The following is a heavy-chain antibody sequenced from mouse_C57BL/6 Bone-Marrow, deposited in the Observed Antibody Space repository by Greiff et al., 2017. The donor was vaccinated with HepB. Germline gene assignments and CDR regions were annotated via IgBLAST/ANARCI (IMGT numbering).Heavy chain of an antibody. CDR3: MVTSSAWFAY. D-gene: IGHD2-2*01. V-gene: IGHV1-69*01. CDR1: GYTFTSYW. J-gene: IGHJ3*01. Sequence: QQSCKASGYTFTSYWMHWVKQRPGQGLEWIGEIDPSDSYTNYNQKFKGKSTLTVDKSSSTAYMQLSSLTSEDSAVYYCMVTSSAWFAYWGQGTLVTVSA. CDR2: IDPSDSYT.